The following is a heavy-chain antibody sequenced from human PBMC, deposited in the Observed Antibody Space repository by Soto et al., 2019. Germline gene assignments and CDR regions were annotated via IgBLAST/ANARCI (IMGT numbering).Heavy chain of an antibody. CDR3: ARNTWVDYYDSSGHYGMDV. V-gene: IGHV4-39*01. J-gene: IGHJ6*02. D-gene: IGHD3-22*01. Sequence: QLQLQESGPGLVKPSETLSLTCTVSGGSISSSSYYWGWIRQPPGKGLGWIGSIYYSWSTYYNPSLKSRVTISVDTSKNQFSLKLSSVTAADTAVYYCARNTWVDYYDSSGHYGMDVWGQGTTVTVSS. CDR1: GGSISSSSYY. CDR2: IYYSWST.